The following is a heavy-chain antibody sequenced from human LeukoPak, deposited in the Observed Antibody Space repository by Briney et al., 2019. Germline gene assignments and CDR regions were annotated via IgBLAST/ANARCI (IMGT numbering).Heavy chain of an antibody. CDR3: ARARLGYCSSTSCYSLWFDP. CDR1: GGSISSGGYY. Sequence: PSETLSLTCTVSGGSISSGGYYWSWIRQHPGKGLEWIGYIYYSGSTNYNPSLKSRVTLSVDTSKNQFSLKLSSVTAADTAVYYCARARLGYCSSTSCYSLWFDPWGQGTLVTVSS. V-gene: IGHV4-61*08. CDR2: IYYSGST. D-gene: IGHD2-2*01. J-gene: IGHJ5*02.